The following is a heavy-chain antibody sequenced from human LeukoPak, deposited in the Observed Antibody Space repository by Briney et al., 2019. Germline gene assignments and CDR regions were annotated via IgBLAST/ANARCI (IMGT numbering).Heavy chain of an antibody. V-gene: IGHV4-59*01. Sequence: SGTLSLTCTVSGGTISSYYWSWIRQPPGKGLEWIGYIYYSGSTNYNPSLKSRVTISVDTSKNQFSLKLSSVTAADTAVYYCARVSMVRGGGYYYGMDVWGQGTTVTVSS. D-gene: IGHD3-10*01. J-gene: IGHJ6*02. CDR1: GGTISSYY. CDR3: ARVSMVRGGGYYYGMDV. CDR2: IYYSGST.